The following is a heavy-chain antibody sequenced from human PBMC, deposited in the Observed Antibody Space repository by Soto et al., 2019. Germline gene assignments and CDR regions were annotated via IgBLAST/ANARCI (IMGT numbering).Heavy chain of an antibody. V-gene: IGHV3-23*01. CDR2: LSDTGDVT. J-gene: IGHJ4*02. CDR1: GFTFYSYA. D-gene: IGHD6-13*01. CDR3: AKDGKVAAAAPNF. Sequence: LRLSCAASGFTFYSYALSWVRQAAGKGLEWVSTLSDTGDVTYYADFVRGRFTISRDTSKNTLFLQMNSLTAEDTAVYYCAKDGKVAAAAPNFWGQGTQVTVSS.